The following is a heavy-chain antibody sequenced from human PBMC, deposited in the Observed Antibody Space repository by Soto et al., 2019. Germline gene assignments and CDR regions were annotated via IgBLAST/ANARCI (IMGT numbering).Heavy chain of an antibody. J-gene: IGHJ4*02. CDR2: ISGYNGDI. Sequence: QVHLVQSGGEVKKPGASVKVSCKASGYTFNRHGITWVRQAPGQGLEWMGWISGYNGDINYEQKFQGRVTLSSDTFTSTVYLELKSLRFDDTAVYYCARVRIVGAREIDFWGQGTLVTVSP. D-gene: IGHD1-26*01. CDR3: ARVRIVGAREIDF. V-gene: IGHV1-18*04. CDR1: GYTFNRHG.